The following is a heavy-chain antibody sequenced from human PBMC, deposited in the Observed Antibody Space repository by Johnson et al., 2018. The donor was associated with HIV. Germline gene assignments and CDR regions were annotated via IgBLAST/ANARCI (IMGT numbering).Heavy chain of an antibody. Sequence: QVQLVESGGGVVQPGRSLRLSCVASGFTFRTSGLHWVRQAPGQGLEWVAVIWYDGSNKYYADSVKGRFTISRENAKNSLYLQMNSLRAGDTAVYYCAKDEAQTLVSAGTGAFDFWGQGTVVTVS. V-gene: IGHV3-33*06. D-gene: IGHD6-13*01. J-gene: IGHJ3*01. CDR2: IWYDGSNK. CDR3: AKDEAQTLVSAGTGAFDF. CDR1: GFTFRTSG.